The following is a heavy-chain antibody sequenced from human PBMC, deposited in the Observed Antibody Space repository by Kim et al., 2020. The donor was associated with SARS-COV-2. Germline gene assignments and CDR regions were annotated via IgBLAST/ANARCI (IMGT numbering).Heavy chain of an antibody. J-gene: IGHJ6*02. Sequence: GGSLRLSCVASGFTFYDFGMSWVRQAPGKGLEWVSGIDWNGGTTGYADSVKGRFTISRDNAKNSLYLQMNNLSADDTALYHCARRWYNGLDVWGQGTTVTVSS. D-gene: IGHD6-13*01. CDR1: GFTFYDFG. CDR3: ARRWYNGLDV. V-gene: IGHV3-20*01. CDR2: IDWNGGTT.